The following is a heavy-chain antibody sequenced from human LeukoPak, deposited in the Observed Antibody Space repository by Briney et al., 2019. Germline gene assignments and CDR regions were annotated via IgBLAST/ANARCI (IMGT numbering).Heavy chain of an antibody. Sequence: TGGSLRLSCAASGFTFGSCWMSWVRQAPGKGLEWVANIKEDGSEKHYVDSMKGRFTISRDNAKNSLFLQMSSLRDEDTAVYYCARDSAKGGSKGIIGASDYWGQGTLVTVSS. J-gene: IGHJ4*02. D-gene: IGHD1-26*01. CDR2: IKEDGSEK. CDR3: ARDSAKGGSKGIIGASDY. V-gene: IGHV3-7*01. CDR1: GFTFGSCW.